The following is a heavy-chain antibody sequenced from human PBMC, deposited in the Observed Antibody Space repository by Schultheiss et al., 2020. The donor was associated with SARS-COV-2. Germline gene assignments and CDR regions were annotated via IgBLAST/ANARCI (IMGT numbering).Heavy chain of an antibody. D-gene: IGHD3-10*01. V-gene: IGHV4-39*01. CDR2: IYYSGST. CDR1: GGSISSSSYY. CDR3: AIQYFYAGSGSIGVGMDV. J-gene: IGHJ6*02. Sequence: SETLSLTCTVSGGSISSSSYYWGWIHQPPGKGLEWIGSIYYSGSTYYNPSLKSRVTISVDTSKNQFSLKLSSVTAADTAVYYCAIQYFYAGSGSIGVGMDVWGQGTAVTVSS.